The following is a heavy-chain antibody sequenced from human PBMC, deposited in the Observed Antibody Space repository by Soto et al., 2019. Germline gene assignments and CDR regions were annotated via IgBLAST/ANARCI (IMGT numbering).Heavy chain of an antibody. CDR3: AAGYNWNYVDY. J-gene: IGHJ4*02. Sequence: SGKVSCKASGFTFTSSAVQWVRQARGQRLEWIGWIVVGSGNTNYAQKFQERVTITRDMSTSTAYMELSSLRSEDTAVYYCAAGYNWNYVDYWGQGTLVTVSS. D-gene: IGHD1-20*01. CDR2: IVVGSGNT. CDR1: GFTFTSSA. V-gene: IGHV1-58*01.